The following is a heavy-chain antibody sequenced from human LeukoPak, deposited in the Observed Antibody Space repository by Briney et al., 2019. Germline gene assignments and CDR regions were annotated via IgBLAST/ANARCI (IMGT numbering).Heavy chain of an antibody. D-gene: IGHD3-22*01. CDR3: ASSTAGPVITTSFDY. CDR2: ISGSGGST. V-gene: IGHV3-23*01. J-gene: IGHJ4*02. Sequence: GGSLRLSCAASGFTFSSYAMSWVRQAPGKGLEWVSAISGSGGSTYYADSVKGRFTISRDNSKNTLYLQMNSLRAEDTAVYYCASSTAGPVITTSFDYWGQGTLVTVSS. CDR1: GFTFSSYA.